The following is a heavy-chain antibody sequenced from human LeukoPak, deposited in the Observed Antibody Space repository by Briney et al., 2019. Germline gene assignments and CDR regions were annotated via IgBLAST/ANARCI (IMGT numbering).Heavy chain of an antibody. J-gene: IGHJ5*02. CDR3: ARDRSLRELWLRKWFDP. V-gene: IGHV1-69*01. Sequence: SVKVSCKASGGTFSSYAISWVRQAPGQGLEWMGGIIPIFGTANYAQKFQGRVTITADESTSTAYMELSSLRSEDTAVYYCARDRSLRELWLRKWFDPWGQGTLVTVSS. CDR2: IIPIFGTA. D-gene: IGHD5-18*01. CDR1: GGTFSSYA.